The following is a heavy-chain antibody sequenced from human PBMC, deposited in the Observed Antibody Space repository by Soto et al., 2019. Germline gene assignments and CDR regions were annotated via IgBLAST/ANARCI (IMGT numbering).Heavy chain of an antibody. D-gene: IGHD2-15*01. CDR2: IDGSGGDT. Sequence: EVQLLESGGGLVQPGGPLSLPCQPPGFTFSAIPMAWVAQARGRGLGWVSVIDGSGGDTSFADSVKGRFTISRDNSKNTLYLHMNSLRAEDTARYYCAKERVAAAYVETSPFDFWGQGTQVTVSS. V-gene: IGHV3-23*01. J-gene: IGHJ4*02. CDR3: AKERVAAAYVETSPFDF. CDR1: GFTFSAIP.